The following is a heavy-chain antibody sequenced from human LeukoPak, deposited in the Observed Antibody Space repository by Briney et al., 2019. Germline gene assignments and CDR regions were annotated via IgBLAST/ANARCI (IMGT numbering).Heavy chain of an antibody. V-gene: IGHV1-2*02. CDR3: ARAYGSGSSYHPDY. D-gene: IGHD3-10*01. CDR1: GYTFTAYY. CDR2: INPNSGGT. Sequence: ASVKVSCKASGYTFTAYYMHWVRQAPGQGLEWMEWINPNSGGTNSSQKFQDRVTLTRDTSISTAYMELGSLRSDDTAIYYCARAYGSGSSYHPDYWGQGTLVTVSS. J-gene: IGHJ4*02.